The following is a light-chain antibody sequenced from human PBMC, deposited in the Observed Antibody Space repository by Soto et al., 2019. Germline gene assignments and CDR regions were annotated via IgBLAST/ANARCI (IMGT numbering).Light chain of an antibody. CDR2: RAS. CDR1: QSITTSF. Sequence: EIVLTQSPGTLSLSPGERATLSCRASQSITTSFLAWYQQKPGQAPRLLIYRASTRVTGIPDRFSGSGSGTDVTLTIIRLQAEDFAVYYCQQYYGSSPRYTFGQGTNVEIK. J-gene: IGKJ2*01. CDR3: QQYYGSSPRYT. V-gene: IGKV3-20*01.